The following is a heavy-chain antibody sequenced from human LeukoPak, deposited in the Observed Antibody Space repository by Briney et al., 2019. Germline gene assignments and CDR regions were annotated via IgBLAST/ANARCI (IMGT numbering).Heavy chain of an antibody. CDR1: GGTFSSYA. V-gene: IGHV1-2*06. CDR2: INPNSGGT. J-gene: IGHJ4*02. CDR3: ARDYCTTTSCYNDGFDY. D-gene: IGHD2-2*02. Sequence: ASVKVSCKASGGTFSSYAISCVRQAPGQGLEWMGRINPNSGGTNYAQKFQGRVTMTRDTSISTAYMELSRLRSDDTAVYYCARDYCTTTSCYNDGFDYWGQGTLVTVSS.